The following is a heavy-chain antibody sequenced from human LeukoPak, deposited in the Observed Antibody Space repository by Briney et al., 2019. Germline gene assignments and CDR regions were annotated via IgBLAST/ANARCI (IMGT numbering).Heavy chain of an antibody. V-gene: IGHV4-59*01. J-gene: IGHJ4*02. D-gene: IGHD5-18*01. CDR2: IYYSGST. CDR3: ASWSGYSYANDYYFDY. Sequence: SETLSLTCTVSGGSISSYYWSWIRQPPGKGLEWIGYIYYSGSTNYNPSLKSRVTISVDTSKNQFSLKLSSVTAADTAVYYCASWSGYSYANDYYFDYWGQGTLVTVSS. CDR1: GGSISSYY.